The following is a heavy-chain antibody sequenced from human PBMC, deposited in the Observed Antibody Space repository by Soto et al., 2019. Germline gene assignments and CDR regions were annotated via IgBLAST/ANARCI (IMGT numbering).Heavy chain of an antibody. CDR3: ARDQNGSPHFDY. V-gene: IGHV4-59*01. D-gene: IGHD1-26*01. Sequence: QVHLQESGPGLVKPSATLSLTCTVSGASIRSYYWSWIRQPPGKGLEWIGFSYYSGSTNYNPSINSRVTMSVDTSKNQFSLKLTSVTAADTAVYYCARDQNGSPHFDYWGQGILVTVSS. CDR2: SYYSGST. CDR1: GASIRSYY. J-gene: IGHJ4*02.